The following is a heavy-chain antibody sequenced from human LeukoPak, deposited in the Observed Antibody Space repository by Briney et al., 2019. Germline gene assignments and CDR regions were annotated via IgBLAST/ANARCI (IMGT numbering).Heavy chain of an antibody. D-gene: IGHD4-17*01. CDR1: GFTFTTYK. Sequence: GGSLRLSCAASGFTFTTYKMNWVRQAPGKGLEWVSSISGSGTYMYYADSLKGRFTISRDNAKNSLYLQMNSLRAEDTAVYYCARGDGDYVRDYWGQGTLVTVSS. J-gene: IGHJ4*02. V-gene: IGHV3-21*01. CDR2: ISGSGTYM. CDR3: ARGDGDYVRDY.